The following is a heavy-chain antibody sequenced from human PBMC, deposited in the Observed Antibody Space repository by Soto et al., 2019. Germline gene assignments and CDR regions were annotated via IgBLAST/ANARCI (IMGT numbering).Heavy chain of an antibody. Sequence: PSETLSLTCTVSGGSISSSSYYWGWIRQPPGKGLEWIGSIYYSGSTYYNPSLKSRVTISVDTSKNQFSLKLSSVTAADTAVYYCARQFTSMFDYWGQGTLVTVSS. CDR2: IYYSGST. J-gene: IGHJ4*02. D-gene: IGHD3-16*01. V-gene: IGHV4-39*01. CDR1: GGSISSSSYY. CDR3: ARQFTSMFDY.